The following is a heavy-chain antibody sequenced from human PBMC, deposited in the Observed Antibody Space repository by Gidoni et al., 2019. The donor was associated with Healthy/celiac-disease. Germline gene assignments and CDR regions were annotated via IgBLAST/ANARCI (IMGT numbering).Heavy chain of an antibody. D-gene: IGHD2-2*01. CDR3: ARAPLEYCSSTSCYSYYYYYMDV. CDR1: GGSFSGSY. Sequence: QVQLQQWGAGLLKPSETLSLTCAVYGGSFSGSYWSWIRQPPGKGLEWIGEINHSGSTNYNPSLKSRVTISVDTSKNQFSLKLSSVTAADTAVYYCARAPLEYCSSTSCYSYYYYYMDVWGKGTTVTVSS. V-gene: IGHV4-34*01. J-gene: IGHJ6*03. CDR2: INHSGST.